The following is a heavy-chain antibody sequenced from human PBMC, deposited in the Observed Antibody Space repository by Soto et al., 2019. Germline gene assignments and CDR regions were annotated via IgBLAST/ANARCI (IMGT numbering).Heavy chain of an antibody. CDR1: GGSITHDNW. V-gene: IGHV4-4*02. J-gene: IGHJ3*02. CDR3: AKDHTGADAFDI. Sequence: QVQLQESGPGLVKPSETLSLTCAVSGGSITHDNWWNWARQPPGKGLEWIGEISHSGTTNYNPSLKGRVTISVGMSKNQLSLKLTSVTAADTAVYFCAKDHTGADAFDIWGPGIMVTVSS. D-gene: IGHD7-27*01. CDR2: ISHSGTT.